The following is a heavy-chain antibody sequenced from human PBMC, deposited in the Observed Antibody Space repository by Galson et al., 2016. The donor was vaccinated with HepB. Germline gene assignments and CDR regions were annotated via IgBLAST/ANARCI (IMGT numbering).Heavy chain of an antibody. CDR3: ASHCGGDCYNNLADAFDI. D-gene: IGHD2-21*01. J-gene: IGHJ3*02. CDR1: VGSFSGYY. V-gene: IGHV4-59*05. Sequence: SETLSLTCAVYVGSFSGYYLTWIRQPPGKGLEWIGSVYYSGTAYYDPSLKSRVSISVDTSKNQFSLRLSSVTAGDTAVYFCASHCGGDCYNNLADAFDIWGRGTMVTVSS. CDR2: VYYSGTA.